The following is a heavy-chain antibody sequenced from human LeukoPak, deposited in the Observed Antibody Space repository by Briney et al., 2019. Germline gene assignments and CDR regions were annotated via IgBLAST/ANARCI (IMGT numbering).Heavy chain of an antibody. CDR1: GFTFSSYA. CDR3: ARDSVYYDAFDI. Sequence: GGSLRLSCAASGFTFSSYAMHWVRQAPGKGLEWVAVTSYDGSNKYYADSVKGRFTISRDNSKNTLYLQMNSLRAEDTAVYYCARDSVYYDAFDIWGQGTMVTVSS. D-gene: IGHD3-16*02. V-gene: IGHV3-30-3*01. J-gene: IGHJ3*02. CDR2: TSYDGSNK.